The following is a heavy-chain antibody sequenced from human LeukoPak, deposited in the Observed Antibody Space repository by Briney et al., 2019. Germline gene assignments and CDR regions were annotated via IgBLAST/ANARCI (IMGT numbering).Heavy chain of an antibody. CDR1: GFTFSSYA. CDR3: ASGLSGWARVLLDY. V-gene: IGHV3-23*01. D-gene: IGHD6-19*01. J-gene: IGHJ4*03. CDR2: ISGSGGST. Sequence: GGSLRLSCAASGFTFSSYAMSWVRQAPGKGLEWVSAISGSGGSTYYADSVKGRFTISRDNSKNTLYLQMNSLRAEDTAVYYCASGLSGWARVLLDYWGQGTTVTVSS.